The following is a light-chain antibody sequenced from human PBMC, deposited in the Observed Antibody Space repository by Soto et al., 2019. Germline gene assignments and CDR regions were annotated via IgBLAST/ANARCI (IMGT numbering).Light chain of an antibody. Sequence: EIVLTQSPGTLSLSPGDRATLSCRASQSVSNSYLAWYQQKLGQAPRLLIYGASTRAPGIPDRFSGSGSGTDFTLTISRLEPEDFALYYCQQYGSSTRTFGQGTKVEIK. J-gene: IGKJ1*01. CDR2: GAS. CDR1: QSVSNSY. V-gene: IGKV3-20*01. CDR3: QQYGSSTRT.